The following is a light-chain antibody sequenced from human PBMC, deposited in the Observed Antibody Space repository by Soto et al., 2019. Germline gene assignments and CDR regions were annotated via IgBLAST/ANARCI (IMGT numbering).Light chain of an antibody. J-gene: IGLJ1*01. CDR2: EVA. V-gene: IGLV2-14*01. CDR1: SSDVGGYNY. CDR3: SSYTNTSPLYV. Sequence: QSALTQPASVSGSPGQSITISCTGTSSDVGGYNYVSWYQQHPGNAPRLIIFEVAKRPSGVSSRFSGSKSGNTASLTISGLQAEDEADYHCSSYTNTSPLYVFGTGTKLTVL.